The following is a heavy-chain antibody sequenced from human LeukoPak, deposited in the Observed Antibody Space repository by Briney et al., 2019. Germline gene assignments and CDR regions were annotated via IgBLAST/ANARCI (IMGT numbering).Heavy chain of an antibody. CDR3: ARGDIVVVPADY. CDR1: GGSISSSCYY. Sequence: SETLSLTCTVSGGSISSSCYYWGWIRQPPGKGLEWIGSIYYSGSTYYNPSLKSRVTISVDTSKNQFSLKLSSVTAADTAVYYCARGDIVVVPADYWGQGTLVTVSS. CDR2: IYYSGST. J-gene: IGHJ4*02. V-gene: IGHV4-39*01. D-gene: IGHD2-2*01.